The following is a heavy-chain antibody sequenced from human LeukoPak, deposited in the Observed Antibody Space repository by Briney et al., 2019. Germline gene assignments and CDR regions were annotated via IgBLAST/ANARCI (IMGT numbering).Heavy chain of an antibody. V-gene: IGHV3-33*06. J-gene: IGHJ4*02. Sequence: PGGSLRLSCAASGFTFSSYGMHWVRQAPGKGLEWVAVIWYDGSNKYYADSVKGRFTISRDNSKNTLYLQMNSLRAEDTAVYYCAKEATDYVWGSYRPGPFDYWGQGTLVTISS. CDR1: GFTFSSYG. CDR3: AKEATDYVWGSYRPGPFDY. CDR2: IWYDGSNK. D-gene: IGHD3-16*01.